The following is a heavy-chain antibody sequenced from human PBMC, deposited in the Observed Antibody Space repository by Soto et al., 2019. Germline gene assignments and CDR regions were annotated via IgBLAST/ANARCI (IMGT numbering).Heavy chain of an antibody. CDR3: AKDRPIYYDSSGYYSFGY. D-gene: IGHD3-22*01. V-gene: IGHV3-30*18. CDR1: GFTFSSYG. CDR2: ISYDGSNK. Sequence: PGGSLRLSCAASGFTFSSYGMHWVRQAPGKGLEWVAVISYDGSNKYYADSVKGRFTISRDNSKNTLYLQMNSLRAEDTAVYYCAKDRPIYYDSSGYYSFGYWGQGTLVTVSS. J-gene: IGHJ4*02.